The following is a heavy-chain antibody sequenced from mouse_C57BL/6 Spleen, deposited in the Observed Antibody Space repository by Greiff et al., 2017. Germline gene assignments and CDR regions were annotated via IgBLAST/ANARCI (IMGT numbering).Heavy chain of an antibody. J-gene: IGHJ3*01. V-gene: IGHV1-26*01. CDR1: GYTFTDYY. D-gene: IGHD4-1*01. Sequence: EVQLQQSGPELVKPGASVKISCKASGYTFTDYYMNWVKQSHGKSLEWIGDINPNNGGTSYNQKFKGKATLTVDKSSSTAYMGLRSLTSEDSAVYYCARSVGLGMFAYWGQGTLVTVSA. CDR2: INPNNGGT. CDR3: ARSVGLGMFAY.